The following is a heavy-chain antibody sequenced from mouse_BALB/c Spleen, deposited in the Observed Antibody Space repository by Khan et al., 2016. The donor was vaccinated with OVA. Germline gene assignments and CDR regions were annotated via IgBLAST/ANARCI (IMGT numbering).Heavy chain of an antibody. V-gene: IGHV1-4*01. J-gene: IGHJ3*01. CDR1: GYTFTTYT. D-gene: IGHD2-14*01. CDR2: INPSNGYT. CDR3: ARDGPYYRSDSWFSY. Sequence: QVQLQQSGAELARPGASVKMSCKASGYTFTTYTMHWVKQRPGQGLEWIGYINPSNGYTNYNQKFKDKSTLTADKSSSTAYMQLSSLTSDYSEVYYCARDGPYYRSDSWFSYWGQGTLVTVSA.